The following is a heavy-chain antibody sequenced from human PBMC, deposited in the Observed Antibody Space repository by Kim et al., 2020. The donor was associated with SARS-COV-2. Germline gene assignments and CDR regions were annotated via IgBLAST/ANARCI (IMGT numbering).Heavy chain of an antibody. V-gene: IGHV4-31*02. J-gene: IGHJ4*02. Sequence: NPTRKSRLSISIDTSKSQFSLNLTAVTAADTAVYYCARGCVSRGGYDFFDYWGQGTLVTVSS. CDR3: ARGCVSRGGYDFFDY. D-gene: IGHD5-12*01.